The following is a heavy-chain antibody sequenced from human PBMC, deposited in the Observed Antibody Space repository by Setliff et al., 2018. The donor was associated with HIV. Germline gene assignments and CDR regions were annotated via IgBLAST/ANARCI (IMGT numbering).Heavy chain of an antibody. Sequence: ASVKVSCKASGYTFTSYTLHRVRQAPGQRLEWMGWINAGNGNTKFSQKFQGRVTITRDTSASTAYMDLSSLRSEDTAVYYCARGFSVYSSSDPLLNWLDPWGQGTLVTVSS. D-gene: IGHD6-6*01. CDR3: ARGFSVYSSSDPLLNWLDP. J-gene: IGHJ5*02. V-gene: IGHV1-3*01. CDR2: INAGNGNT. CDR1: GYTFTSYT.